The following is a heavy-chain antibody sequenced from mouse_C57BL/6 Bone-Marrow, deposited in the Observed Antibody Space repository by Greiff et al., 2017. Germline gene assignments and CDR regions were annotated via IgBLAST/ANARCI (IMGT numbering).Heavy chain of an antibody. J-gene: IGHJ2*01. Sequence: DVKLQESGGDLVKPGGSLKLSCAASGFTFSSYGMSWVRQTPDKRLEWVATISSGGSYTYYPDSVKGRFTISRDNAKNTLYLQMSSLKSEDTAMYYCAGLLYYFDYWGQGTTLTVSS. CDR1: GFTFSSYG. CDR2: ISSGGSYT. V-gene: IGHV5-6*02. CDR3: AGLLYYFDY. D-gene: IGHD3-1*01.